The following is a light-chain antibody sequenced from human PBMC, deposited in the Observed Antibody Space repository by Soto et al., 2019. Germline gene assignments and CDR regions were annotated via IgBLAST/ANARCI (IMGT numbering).Light chain of an antibody. CDR1: SSNIGTDT. CDR3: AAWDDSLNGWV. J-gene: IGLJ3*02. CDR2: SNN. V-gene: IGLV1-44*01. Sequence: QFVLTQPPSASGTPGQRVTISCSGSSSNIGTDTVNWYQQFPGTAPKLLIYSNNQRPSGVPDRFSGSKSGTSASLAISGLQSEDEADYYCAAWDDSLNGWVFGGGTKLTVL.